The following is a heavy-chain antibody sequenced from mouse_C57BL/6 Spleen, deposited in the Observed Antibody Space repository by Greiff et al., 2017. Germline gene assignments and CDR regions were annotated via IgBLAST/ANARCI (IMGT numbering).Heavy chain of an antibody. V-gene: IGHV1-55*01. CDR1: GYTFTSYW. D-gene: IGHD3-2*02. CDR3: ARDSSGYGAY. J-gene: IGHJ3*01. CDR2: IYPGSGST. Sequence: QVQLQQSGAELVKPGASVKMSCKASGYTFTSYWITWVKQRPGQGLEWIGDIYPGSGSTNYNEKFKSKATLTVDTSSSTAYMQLSSLTSEDAAVYYCARDSSGYGAYWGQGTLVTVSA.